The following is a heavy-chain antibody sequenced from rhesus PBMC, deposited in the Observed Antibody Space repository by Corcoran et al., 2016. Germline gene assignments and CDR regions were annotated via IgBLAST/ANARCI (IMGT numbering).Heavy chain of an antibody. V-gene: IGHV4-93*02. CDR3: ARLFGNYNWYIDL. Sequence: QVQLQESGPAVVKPSETLSLTCAVSGGSVSRSNWCIWIRQSPGKGLDFIGGIYGSDGSTASNPSLKSRVTFSRDTSKNHFALKLSSVTAADTAVYYCARLFGNYNWYIDLWGPGTPITVSS. CDR2: IYGSDGST. J-gene: IGHJ2*01. CDR1: GGSVSRSNW. D-gene: IGHD4-35*01.